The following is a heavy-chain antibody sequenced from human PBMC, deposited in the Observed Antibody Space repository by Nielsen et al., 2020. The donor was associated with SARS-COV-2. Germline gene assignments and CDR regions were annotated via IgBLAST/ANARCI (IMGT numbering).Heavy chain of an antibody. CDR2: IYSDGST. CDR3: AREFALRDTAYFDY. V-gene: IGHV3-53*01. D-gene: IGHD5-18*01. Sequence: AGSLRLSCAASGFSVSSHDMNWVRQAPGKGLQWVSLIYSDGSTKYADSVKGRFTISRDNSRNTVYLQMNSLRPEDTAVYYCAREFALRDTAYFDYWGQGTLVTVSS. CDR1: GFSVSSHD. J-gene: IGHJ4*02.